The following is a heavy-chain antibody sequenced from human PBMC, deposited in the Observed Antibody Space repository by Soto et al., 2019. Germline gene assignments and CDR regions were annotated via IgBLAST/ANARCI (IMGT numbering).Heavy chain of an antibody. CDR1: GYTFTSYG. J-gene: IGHJ3*02. CDR2: ISAYNGNT. D-gene: IGHD6-13*01. Sequence: ASVKVFCKASGYTFTSYGISWVRQAPGQGLEWMGWISAYNGNTNYAQKLQGRVTMTTDTSTSTAYMELRSLRSDDTAVYYCARELLQFSSWPEEAFDIWGQGTMVTVSS. CDR3: ARELLQFSSWPEEAFDI. V-gene: IGHV1-18*01.